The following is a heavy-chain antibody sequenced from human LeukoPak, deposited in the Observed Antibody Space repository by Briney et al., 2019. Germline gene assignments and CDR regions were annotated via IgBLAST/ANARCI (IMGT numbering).Heavy chain of an antibody. V-gene: IGHV4-59*08. D-gene: IGHD3-10*01. Sequence: SETLSLTCTVSGGSMSHHWSWIRQSPGKGLEWIGYISHTASTNYNPSLKSRVTISVDTSKNQFSLKLSSVTAADTAVYYCARSAMVRGVIYGMDVWGQGTTVTVSS. CDR3: ARSAMVRGVIYGMDV. CDR1: GGSMSHH. CDR2: ISHTAST. J-gene: IGHJ6*02.